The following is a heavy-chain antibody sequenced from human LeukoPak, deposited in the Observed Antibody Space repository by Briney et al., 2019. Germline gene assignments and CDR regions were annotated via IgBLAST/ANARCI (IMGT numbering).Heavy chain of an antibody. CDR3: ARSYDFWSGYYYYGMDV. Sequence: PSETLSLTCAVSGGSISSGGYSWSWIRQPPGKGLEWIGYIYHSGSTYYNPSLKSRVTISVDRSKNQFSLKLSSVTAADTAVYYCARSYDFWSGYYYYGMDVWGQGTTVTVSS. CDR2: IYHSGST. CDR1: GGSISSGGYS. D-gene: IGHD3-3*01. V-gene: IGHV4-30-2*01. J-gene: IGHJ6*02.